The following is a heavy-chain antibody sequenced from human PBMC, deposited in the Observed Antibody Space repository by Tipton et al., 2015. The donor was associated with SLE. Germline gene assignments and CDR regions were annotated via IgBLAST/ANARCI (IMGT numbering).Heavy chain of an antibody. V-gene: IGHV1-8*01. CDR1: GYTFTSYD. Sequence: QSGAEVKKPGASVKDSCKASGYTFTSYDINWVRQATGQGLEWMGWMNPNSGNTGYAQKFQGRVTMTRNTSKSTASMELSSLRSEGTLGYYCTRDYFCGRDQRASSWFDPWGQGTLVTVSP. D-gene: IGHD2-21*02. CDR3: TRDYFCGRDQRASSWFDP. J-gene: IGHJ5*02. CDR2: MNPNSGNT.